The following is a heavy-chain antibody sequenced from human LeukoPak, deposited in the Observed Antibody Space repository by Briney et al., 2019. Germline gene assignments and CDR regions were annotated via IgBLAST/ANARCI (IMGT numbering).Heavy chain of an antibody. CDR1: GFIFSHYD. D-gene: IGHD6-19*01. J-gene: IGHJ4*02. V-gene: IGHV3-13*01. Sequence: PSGGSLRLSCAASGFIFSHYDMYWVRQTTGKRLEWVSGIGTADDSYYSDSVKGRFTISRENAKNSLYLQMNSLRVGDTAVYYCARGRGSGWYVEYLGLGTLVTVSS. CDR3: ARGRGSGWYVEY. CDR2: IGTADDS.